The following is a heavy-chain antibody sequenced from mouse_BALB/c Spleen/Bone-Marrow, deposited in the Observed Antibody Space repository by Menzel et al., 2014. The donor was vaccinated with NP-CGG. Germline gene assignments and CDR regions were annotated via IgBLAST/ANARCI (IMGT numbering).Heavy chain of an antibody. CDR2: ITYSVST. Sequence: EVQLQQSGPGLVKPSQSLSLTCTVTGYSITSDYAWNWIRQFPGNKLEWMGYITYSVSTSYNPSLESRISITRDTSKNQFFLQLNSVTTEDTATYYCARSVVATRYFDYWGQGTTLTVSS. J-gene: IGHJ2*01. CDR1: GYSITSDYA. D-gene: IGHD1-1*01. CDR3: ARSVVATRYFDY. V-gene: IGHV3-2*02.